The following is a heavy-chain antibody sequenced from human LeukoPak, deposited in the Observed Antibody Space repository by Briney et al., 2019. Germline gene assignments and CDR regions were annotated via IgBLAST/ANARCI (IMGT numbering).Heavy chain of an antibody. V-gene: IGHV4-4*07. CDR3: ARVSYQEGVDY. J-gene: IGHJ4*02. D-gene: IGHD2-2*01. CDR2: ISPSGST. Sequence: SETLSLTCTVSGGSISTYYWSWIRQPAGKGLEWIGRISPSGSTNHNPSLTSRVTISVDTSKNQFSLKLNFVTAADTAVYYCARVSYQEGVDYWGQGTLVTVSS. CDR1: GGSISTYY.